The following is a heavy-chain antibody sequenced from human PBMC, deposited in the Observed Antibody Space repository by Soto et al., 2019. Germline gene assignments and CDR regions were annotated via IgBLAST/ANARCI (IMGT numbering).Heavy chain of an antibody. D-gene: IGHD3-10*01. V-gene: IGHV4-34*01. J-gene: IGHJ3*02. CDR1: GGSFSGYY. CDR2: INHSGST. CDR3: ARGTDGTPPMVRGVIIIAAFDI. Sequence: SETLSLTCAVYGGSFSGYYWSWIRQPPGKGLEWIGEINHSGSTNYNPSLKSRVTISVDTSKNQFSLKLSSVTAADSAVYYCARGTDGTPPMVRGVIIIAAFDIWGQGTWSPSPQ.